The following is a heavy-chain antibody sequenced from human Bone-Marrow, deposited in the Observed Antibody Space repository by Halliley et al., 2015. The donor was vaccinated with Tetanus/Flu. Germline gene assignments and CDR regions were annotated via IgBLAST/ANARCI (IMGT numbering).Heavy chain of an antibody. V-gene: IGHV4-39*01. J-gene: IGHJ6*02. CDR2: VYQSGST. CDR1: GASISSTPYY. CDR3: ARHEGYNYGYSPDDYYYGLDV. Sequence: LRLSCIVSGASISSTPYYWGWIRQPPGKGLEWIGSVYQSGSTNYNPSLTSRVTISVDRSKNQFSLKLRSVTAADTAVYFCARHEGYNYGYSPDDYYYGLDVWGQGP. D-gene: IGHD5-18*01.